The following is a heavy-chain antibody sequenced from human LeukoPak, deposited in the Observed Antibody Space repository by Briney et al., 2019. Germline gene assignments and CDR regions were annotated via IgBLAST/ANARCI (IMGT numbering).Heavy chain of an antibody. Sequence: ASVKVSCKASGYTFTSYAMHWVRQAPGQRLEWMGWINAGNGNTKYSQKFQGRVTITRDTSASTAYMELSSLRSEDTAVYYCARGLSRYPQYYLDYWGQGTLVTVSS. CDR1: GYTFTSYA. D-gene: IGHD1-1*01. J-gene: IGHJ4*02. V-gene: IGHV1-3*01. CDR2: INAGNGNT. CDR3: ARGLSRYPQYYLDY.